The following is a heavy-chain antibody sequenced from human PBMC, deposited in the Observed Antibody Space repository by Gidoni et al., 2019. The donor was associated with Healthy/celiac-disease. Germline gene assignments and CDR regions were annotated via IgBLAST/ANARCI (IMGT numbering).Heavy chain of an antibody. CDR3: TTVSGITMIVVVIPEDY. CDR1: GFTFSNAW. Sequence: EVQLVESGGGLVKPGGSLRLSCAASGFTFSNAWMSWVRQAPGKGLEWVGRIKSKTDGGTTDYAAPVKGRFTISRDDSKNTLYLQMNSLKTEDTAVYYCTTVSGITMIVVVIPEDYWGQGTLVTVSS. D-gene: IGHD3-22*01. J-gene: IGHJ4*02. CDR2: IKSKTDGGTT. V-gene: IGHV3-15*01.